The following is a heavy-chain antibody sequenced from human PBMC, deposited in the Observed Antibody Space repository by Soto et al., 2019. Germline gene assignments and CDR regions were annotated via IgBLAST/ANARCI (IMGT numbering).Heavy chain of an antibody. D-gene: IGHD1-26*01. CDR3: ARRREFDY. Sequence: PSETLSLTCTVSGGSISSYYWSWIRQPPGKGLEWIGYIYYSGSTNYNPSLKSRVTISVDTSKNQFSLKLSSVTAAVTAVYYCARRREFDYWGQGTLVTVSS. V-gene: IGHV4-59*08. CDR1: GGSISSYY. CDR2: IYYSGST. J-gene: IGHJ4*02.